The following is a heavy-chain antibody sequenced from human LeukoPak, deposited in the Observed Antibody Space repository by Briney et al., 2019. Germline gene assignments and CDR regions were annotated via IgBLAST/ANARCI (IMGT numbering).Heavy chain of an antibody. CDR2: IIPIFGTA. J-gene: IGHJ6*03. Sequence: GASVKVSCKASGYTFTGYSMHWVRQAPGQGLEWMGGIIPIFGTANYAQKFQGRVTITADESTSTAYMELSSLRSEDTAVYYCARATYSGYYGSGSLYYYYMDVWGKGTTVTISS. D-gene: IGHD3-10*01. V-gene: IGHV1-69*13. CDR1: GYTFTGYS. CDR3: ARATYSGYYGSGSLYYYYMDV.